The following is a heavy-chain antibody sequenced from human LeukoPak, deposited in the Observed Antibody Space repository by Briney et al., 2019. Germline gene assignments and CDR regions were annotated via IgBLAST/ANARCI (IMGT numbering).Heavy chain of an antibody. J-gene: IGHJ4*02. CDR2: INPSGGST. CDR3: ARWTTTYLDY. V-gene: IGHV1-46*01. CDR1: GYTFTSYY. D-gene: IGHD4-11*01. Sequence: ASVKVSCKASGYTFTSYYIHWVRQAPGQGLEWKGIINPSGGSTNYAQKFQGRVTMTRDTSTSTVYMELSSLRSEDSAVYYCARWTTTYLDYWGQGTLVTVSS.